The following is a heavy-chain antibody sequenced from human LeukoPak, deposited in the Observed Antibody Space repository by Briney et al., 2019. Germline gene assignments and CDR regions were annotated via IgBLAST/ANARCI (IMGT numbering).Heavy chain of an antibody. CDR1: GGSISSSSYY. Sequence: SETLSLTCTVSGGSISSSSYYWSWIRQPPGKGLEWIGEVNHSGTTNYNPSLKSRVTLSVDTSKNQFSLKLSSVTAADTAVYYCARYLDYGGNSRVFQHWGQGTLVTVSS. D-gene: IGHD4-23*01. CDR3: ARYLDYGGNSRVFQH. CDR2: VNHSGTT. V-gene: IGHV4-61*05. J-gene: IGHJ1*01.